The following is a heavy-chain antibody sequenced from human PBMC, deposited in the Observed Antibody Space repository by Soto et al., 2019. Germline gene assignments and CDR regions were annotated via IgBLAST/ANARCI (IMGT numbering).Heavy chain of an antibody. Sequence: GGSLRLSCAASGFTVSSYYMSWGRQAPWKGLEWVSLIYSGGSTYYADSVKGRFSISRDNSKNTLYLQMNSLRVEDTAVYYCARGSEGGYPGGYYYGMDVWGQGTTVTVSS. CDR2: IYSGGST. V-gene: IGHV3-66*01. D-gene: IGHD6-19*01. CDR3: ARGSEGGYPGGYYYGMDV. CDR1: GFTVSSYY. J-gene: IGHJ6*02.